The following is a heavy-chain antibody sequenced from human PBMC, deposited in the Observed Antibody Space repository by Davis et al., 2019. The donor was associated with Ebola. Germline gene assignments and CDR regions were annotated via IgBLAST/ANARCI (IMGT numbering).Heavy chain of an antibody. CDR2: INPSGGST. V-gene: IGHV1-46*01. CDR1: GYTFTSYY. Sequence: ASVKVSCKASGYTFTSYYMHWVRQAPGQGLEWMGIINPSGGSTSYAQKLQGRVTMTTDTSTSTAYMELRSLRSDDTAVYYCARDGRSGYFDYWGQGTLVTVSS. J-gene: IGHJ4*02. D-gene: IGHD3-3*01. CDR3: ARDGRSGYFDY.